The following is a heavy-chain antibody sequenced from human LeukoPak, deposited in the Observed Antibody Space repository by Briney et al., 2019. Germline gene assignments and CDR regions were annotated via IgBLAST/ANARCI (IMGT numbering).Heavy chain of an antibody. CDR3: ARVTTGGYYNC. Sequence: PSQTLSLTCTVSGGSISSGSYYWSWIRQPAGKGLEWIGRIYTSGSTNYNPSLKSRVTISVDTSKNQCSLKLSSVTAADTAVYYCARVTTGGYYNCWGQGTLVTVSS. J-gene: IGHJ4*02. V-gene: IGHV4-61*02. D-gene: IGHD3-22*01. CDR2: IYTSGST. CDR1: GGSISSGSYY.